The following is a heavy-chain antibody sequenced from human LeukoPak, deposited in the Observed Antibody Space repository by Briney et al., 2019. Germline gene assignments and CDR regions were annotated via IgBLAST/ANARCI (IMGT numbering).Heavy chain of an antibody. V-gene: IGHV3-7*05. CDR2: INQDGSKV. CDR3: AREKRWFDP. CDR1: GFIFSNYY. Sequence: QSGGSLRLSCAASGFIFSNYYMSWVRQAPGKGLEWVANINQDGSKVYYVDSVKGRFTVSRDNAKNSVYLRLNSLRAEDTAVYYCAREKRWFDPWGQGTLVTVFS. J-gene: IGHJ5*02.